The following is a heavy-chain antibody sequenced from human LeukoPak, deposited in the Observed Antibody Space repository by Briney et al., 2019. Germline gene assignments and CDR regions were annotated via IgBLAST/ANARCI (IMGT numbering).Heavy chain of an antibody. CDR2: IAPISGTP. J-gene: IGHJ4*02. CDR1: GGTFTHYV. V-gene: IGHV1-69*06. Sequence: ASVKVSCKASGGTFTHYVISWVRQAPGQGLEWMGGIAPISGTPMYAQRFQGRVTITADRSTSTAYMELSSLRSEDTAVYYCARDSGYSSSWYYFDYWGQGTLVTVSS. D-gene: IGHD6-13*01. CDR3: ARDSGYSSSWYYFDY.